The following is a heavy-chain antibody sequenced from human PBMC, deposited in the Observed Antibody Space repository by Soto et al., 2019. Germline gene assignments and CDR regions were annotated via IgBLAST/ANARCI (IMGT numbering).Heavy chain of an antibody. CDR3: AGSSGAWSSFFEY. CDR1: GFTFSSYW. Sequence: GGSLRLSCAASGFTFSSYWMSWVRQAPGKGLEWVANIKQDGSEKYYVDSVKGRFTISRDNAKNSLYLQMNSLRAEDTAVYYGAGSSGAWSSFFEYWVQGTLVTVSS. CDR2: IKQDGSEK. J-gene: IGHJ4*02. V-gene: IGHV3-7*01. D-gene: IGHD3-10*01.